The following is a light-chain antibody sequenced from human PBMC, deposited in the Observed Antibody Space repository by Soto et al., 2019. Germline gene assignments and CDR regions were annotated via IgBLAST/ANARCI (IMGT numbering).Light chain of an antibody. V-gene: IGLV2-11*01. J-gene: IGLJ2*01. CDR3: CSYAGISSVI. Sequence: QSALTQPRSVSGSPGQSVTISCTGTSSDVGGYNNVSWYQHHPGKAHKPVIYDVSKRPSGVPDRFSGSKSGNTASLTISGLQAEDEADYYCCSYAGISSVIFGGGTKLTVL. CDR1: SSDVGGYNN. CDR2: DVS.